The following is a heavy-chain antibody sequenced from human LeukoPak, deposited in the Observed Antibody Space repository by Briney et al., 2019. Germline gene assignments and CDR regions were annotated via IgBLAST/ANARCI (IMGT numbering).Heavy chain of an antibody. CDR2: ISRSSDYM. J-gene: IGHJ4*02. Sequence: GGSLRLSCTASGFTFSSYSMSWVRQAPGKGLEWVSSISRSSDYMYYADSVKGRFTISRDNAKNSLYLQMNSLRAEDTAMYYCAREVVGATSGDYWGQGTLVTVSS. CDR3: AREVVGATSGDY. V-gene: IGHV3-21*01. CDR1: GFTFSSYS. D-gene: IGHD1-26*01.